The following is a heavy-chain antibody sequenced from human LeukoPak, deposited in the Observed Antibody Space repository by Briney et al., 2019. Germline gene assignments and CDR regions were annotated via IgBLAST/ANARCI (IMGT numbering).Heavy chain of an antibody. Sequence: SETLSLTCTVSGYSISSGYYWGWIRQPPGKGLEWIGSIYYSGSTYYNPSLKSRVTISVNTSKNQFSLKLSSVTAADTAVYYCARVFGELYQYYFDYWGQGTLVTVSS. V-gene: IGHV4-38-2*02. CDR2: IYYSGST. CDR3: ARVFGELYQYYFDY. D-gene: IGHD3-10*01. J-gene: IGHJ4*02. CDR1: GYSISSGYY.